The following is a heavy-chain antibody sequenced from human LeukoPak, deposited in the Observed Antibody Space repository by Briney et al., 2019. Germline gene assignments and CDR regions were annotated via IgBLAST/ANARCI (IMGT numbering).Heavy chain of an antibody. J-gene: IGHJ6*02. CDR3: ARRSSCSGGSCYPRRYYYYGMDV. CDR1: GYTFTSYD. D-gene: IGHD2-15*01. Sequence: ASVKVSCKASGYTFTSYDINWVRQATGQGLEWMGWMNPNSGNTGYAQKFQGRVTMTRNTSISTAYMELSSLRSEDTAVYYCARRSSCSGGSCYPRRYYYYGMDVWGQGTTVTVSS. V-gene: IGHV1-8*01. CDR2: MNPNSGNT.